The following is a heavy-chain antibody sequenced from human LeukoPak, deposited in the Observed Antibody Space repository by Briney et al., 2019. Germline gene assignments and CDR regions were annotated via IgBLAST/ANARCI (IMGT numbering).Heavy chain of an antibody. J-gene: IGHJ6*03. D-gene: IGHD3-22*01. CDR2: IYTSGST. CDR1: GGSISSYY. CDR3: ARQVYYYDSSGYYYYHMDV. Sequence: PSETLSLTCTVSGGSISSYYWSWTRQPPGKGLEWIGYIYTSGSTNYNPSLKSRVTISVDTSKNQFSLKLSSVTAADTAVYYCARQVYYYDSSGYYYYHMDVWGKGTTVTVSS. V-gene: IGHV4-4*09.